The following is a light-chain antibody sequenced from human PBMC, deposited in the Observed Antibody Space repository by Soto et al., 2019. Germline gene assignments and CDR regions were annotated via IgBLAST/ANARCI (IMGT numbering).Light chain of an antibody. CDR1: SSDVGGYNY. CDR2: EVS. J-gene: IGLJ1*01. CDR3: SSYTSSHYV. Sequence: QSALTQPASVSGSPGQSITISCTGTSSDVGGYNYVSWYQQHPGKAPKLMIYEVSNRPSGVSNRFSGSKSGNTASLTISGLQAEDEADYYCSSYTSSHYVFGTGTKLTVL. V-gene: IGLV2-14*01.